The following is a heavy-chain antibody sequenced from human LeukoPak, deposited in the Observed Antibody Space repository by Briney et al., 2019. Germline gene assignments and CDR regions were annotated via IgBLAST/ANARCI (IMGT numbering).Heavy chain of an antibody. Sequence: PGGSLRLSCAASGFTFSTYAMSWVRQAPGRGLEWVSGLSGSGSSAYYADSVKGRFTISRDNSKDTLYLQMNSLRPEDTAVYYCAKGLTNPGDDWGQGTLVTVSS. J-gene: IGHJ4*02. V-gene: IGHV3-23*01. CDR1: GFTFSTYA. CDR2: LSGSGSSA. D-gene: IGHD3-9*01. CDR3: AKGLTNPGDD.